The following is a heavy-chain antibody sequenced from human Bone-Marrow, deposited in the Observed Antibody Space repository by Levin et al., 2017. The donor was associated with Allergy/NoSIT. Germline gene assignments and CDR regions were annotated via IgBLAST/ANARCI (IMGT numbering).Heavy chain of an antibody. CDR1: GFSFSFNIFS. V-gene: IGHV3-30*18. CDR2: IFSDGIKT. D-gene: IGHD1-26*01. CDR3: TKDQVGASYLSAMDV. Sequence: GGSLRLSCAASGFSFSFNIFSMHWVRQAPGKGLEWMAGIFSDGIKTHYSDSVKGRFTISRDNSKNTLYLQMSSLRSEDTGIYYCTKDQVGASYLSAMDVWGQGTTVIVSS. J-gene: IGHJ6*02.